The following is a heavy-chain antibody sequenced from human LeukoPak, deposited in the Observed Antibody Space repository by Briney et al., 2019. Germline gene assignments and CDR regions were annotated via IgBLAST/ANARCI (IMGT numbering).Heavy chain of an antibody. D-gene: IGHD2-15*01. CDR1: GYTFTSYG. Sequence: ASVTVSFKASGYTFTSYGISWVRQAPGQGLEWMGWISAYNGNTNYAQKLQGRVTMTTDTSTSTAYMELRSLRSDDTAVYYCARDRLGGGSFPGDYWGQGTLVTVSS. J-gene: IGHJ4*02. CDR2: ISAYNGNT. CDR3: ARDRLGGGSFPGDY. V-gene: IGHV1-18*01.